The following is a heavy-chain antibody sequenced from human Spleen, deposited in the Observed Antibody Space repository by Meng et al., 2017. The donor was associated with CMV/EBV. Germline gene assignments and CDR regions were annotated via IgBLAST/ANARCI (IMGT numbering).Heavy chain of an antibody. D-gene: IGHD5-12*01. CDR1: GYIFSNYY. V-gene: IGHV1-2*06. Sequence: TASGYIFSNYYIHWVRQAPGQGLEWMGRINPDTGGTNSAQKFQGRVTMTRDTSINTVYLEVNRLRSDDTAIYYCARGRYYGYDYFDYWGQGTLVTVS. CDR2: INPDTGGT. CDR3: ARGRYYGYDYFDY. J-gene: IGHJ4*02.